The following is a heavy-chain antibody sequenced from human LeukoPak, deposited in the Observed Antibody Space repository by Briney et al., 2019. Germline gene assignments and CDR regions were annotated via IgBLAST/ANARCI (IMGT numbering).Heavy chain of an antibody. D-gene: IGHD2-2*01. Sequence: GGSLRLSCAASGFTFSSYSMNWVRQAPGKGLEWVSSISSSSSYIYYADSVKGRFTISRDNAKNSLYLQMNSLRAEDTAVYYCARDPLYCSSTSCFFDYWGQGTLVTVS. J-gene: IGHJ4*02. CDR1: GFTFSSYS. CDR2: ISSSSSYI. V-gene: IGHV3-21*01. CDR3: ARDPLYCSSTSCFFDY.